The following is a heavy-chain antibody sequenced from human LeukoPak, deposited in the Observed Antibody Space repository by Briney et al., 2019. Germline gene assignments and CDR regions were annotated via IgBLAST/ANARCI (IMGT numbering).Heavy chain of an antibody. CDR2: IYTSGST. D-gene: IGHD3-3*01. Sequence: SETLSLTCTVSGGSLWSYYWSCMRQPAGKGLEWIGRIYTSGSTKYNPSLKSRVTMSIDTSKNQFSLKLRSVTAADTAVYYCAKYYDFWSGYYDIWGQGTIVTVSS. J-gene: IGHJ3*02. CDR1: GGSLWSYY. CDR3: AKYYDFWSGYYDI. V-gene: IGHV4-4*07.